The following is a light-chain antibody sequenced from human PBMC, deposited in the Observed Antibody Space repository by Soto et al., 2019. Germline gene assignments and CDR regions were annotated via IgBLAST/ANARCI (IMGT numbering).Light chain of an antibody. CDR2: EVS. CDR3: ISYTSRRIDV. V-gene: IGLV2-14*01. J-gene: IGLJ1*01. CDR1: SSDVGAYNY. Sequence: QSVLTQPASVSGSPGQSITISCTGTSSDVGAYNYVSWYQQHPGRAPKLMIYEVSSRPSGVSNRFSGSKSDNTASLTISGLQAEDEADYYCISYTSRRIDVFGTGTKLTVL.